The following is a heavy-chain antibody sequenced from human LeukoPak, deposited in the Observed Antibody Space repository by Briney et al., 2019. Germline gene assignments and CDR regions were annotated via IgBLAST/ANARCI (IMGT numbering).Heavy chain of an antibody. CDR1: GYTFTGYY. CDR3: ARGIVDFNYYYYMDV. V-gene: IGHV1-2*02. CDR2: IIPNSGVT. D-gene: IGHD1-26*01. Sequence: ASVKVSCKASGYTFTGYYMHWVRQARGQGLEWMGWIIPNSGVTDYAQNFQGRLTMTRDTSISTAYMELSSLRSDDTAVYYCARGIVDFNYYYYMDVWGKGTTVTVSS. J-gene: IGHJ6*03.